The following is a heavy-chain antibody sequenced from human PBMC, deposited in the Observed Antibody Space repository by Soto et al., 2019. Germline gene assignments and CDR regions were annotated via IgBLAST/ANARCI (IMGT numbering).Heavy chain of an antibody. CDR2: INPNSGGT. CDR1: GYTFTGYY. CDR3: ARGYCSSTSCYENYYYYYGMDV. V-gene: IGHV1-2*04. Sequence: GASVKVSCKASGYTFTGYYMHWVRQAPGQGLEWMGWINPNSGGTNYAQKFQGWVTMTRDTSISTAYMELSRLRSDDTAVYYCARGYCSSTSCYENYYYYYGMDVWGQGTTVTVSS. J-gene: IGHJ6*02. D-gene: IGHD2-2*01.